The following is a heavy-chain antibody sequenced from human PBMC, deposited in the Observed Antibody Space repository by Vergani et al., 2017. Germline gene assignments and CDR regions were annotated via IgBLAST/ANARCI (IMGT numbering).Heavy chain of an antibody. J-gene: IGHJ1*01. CDR3: TTAWGLYYLHGEYFQY. Sequence: VQLVESGGGVVQPGRSLRLSCAASGFTFSSYGMHWVRQAPGKGLEWVATISSGGGDIFYADSVKGRFTISRDNSKNTLFLQMNSLKDEDTAVYYCTTAWGLYYLHGEYFQYWGRGTLVSVSS. D-gene: IGHD3-10*01. V-gene: IGHV3-21*04. CDR1: GFTFSSYG. CDR2: ISSGGGDI.